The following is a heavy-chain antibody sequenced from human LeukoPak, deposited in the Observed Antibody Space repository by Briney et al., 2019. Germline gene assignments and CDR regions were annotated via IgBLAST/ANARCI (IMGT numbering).Heavy chain of an antibody. Sequence: ASVKVSCKASGYTFTSYDINWVRQATGQGLEWMGWMNPNSGNTGYAQKFQGRVTMTRNTSISTAYMELSSLRSEDTAVYYCARVGGSYDFWSGYYRYYYGMDVWGQGTTVTVSS. J-gene: IGHJ6*02. V-gene: IGHV1-8*01. CDR1: GYTFTSYD. D-gene: IGHD3-3*01. CDR3: ARVGGSYDFWSGYYRYYYGMDV. CDR2: MNPNSGNT.